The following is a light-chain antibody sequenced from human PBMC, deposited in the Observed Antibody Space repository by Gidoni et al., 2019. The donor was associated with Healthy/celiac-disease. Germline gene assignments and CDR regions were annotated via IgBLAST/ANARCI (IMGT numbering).Light chain of an antibody. CDR3: QQSYSTLRT. J-gene: IGKJ2*01. CDR2: AAS. CDR1: KSISSY. V-gene: IGKV1-39*01. Sequence: DIQMTQSPSSLSASVGDRVTITCRASKSISSYLNWYQQKPGTAPKLLIYAASSLQSGVPSRFSGSGSGTDFTLTISSLQPEDFATYYCQQSYSTLRTFGQGTKLEIK.